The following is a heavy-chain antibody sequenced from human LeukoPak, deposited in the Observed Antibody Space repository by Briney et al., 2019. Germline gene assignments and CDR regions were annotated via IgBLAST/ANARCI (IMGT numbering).Heavy chain of an antibody. D-gene: IGHD6-13*01. CDR1: GFTFSSYS. J-gene: IGHJ5*02. V-gene: IGHV3-21*01. Sequence: PGGSLRLSCAASGFTFSSYSMNWVRQAPGKGLEWVSSISSSSSYIYYADSVKGRFTISRDNAKNSLYLQMNSLRAEDTAVYYCARDLSGIAAADTGSRKWFDPWGQGTLVTVSS. CDR2: ISSSSSYI. CDR3: ARDLSGIAAADTGSRKWFDP.